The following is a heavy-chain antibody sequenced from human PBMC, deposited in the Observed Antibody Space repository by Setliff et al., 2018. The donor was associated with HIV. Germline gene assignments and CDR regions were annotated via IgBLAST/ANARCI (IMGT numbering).Heavy chain of an antibody. CDR1: GFTFTSSA. J-gene: IGHJ4*02. Sequence: SVKVSCKASGFTFTSSAVQWVRQARGQRLEWIGWIVVGSGNTNYAQKFQERVTITRDMSTSTAYMELSSLRSEDTAVYYCAADSETMIVVVHLILLCGFDYWGQGTLVTVSS. D-gene: IGHD3-22*01. V-gene: IGHV1-58*01. CDR3: AADSETMIVVVHLILLCGFDY. CDR2: IVVGSGNT.